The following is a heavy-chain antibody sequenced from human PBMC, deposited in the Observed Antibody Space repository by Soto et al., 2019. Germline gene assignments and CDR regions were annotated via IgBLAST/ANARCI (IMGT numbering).Heavy chain of an antibody. J-gene: IGHJ4*02. V-gene: IGHV3-33*01. CDR3: ARVGEESSSPADY. D-gene: IGHD6-6*01. CDR2: IWYDGSNK. CDR1: GFTFSSYG. Sequence: VQLVESGGGVVQPGRSLRLSCAASGFTFSSYGMHWVRQAPGKGLEWVAVIWYDGSNKYYADSVKGRFTISRDNSKNTLYLQMNSLRAEDTAVYYCARVGEESSSPADYWGQGTLVTVSS.